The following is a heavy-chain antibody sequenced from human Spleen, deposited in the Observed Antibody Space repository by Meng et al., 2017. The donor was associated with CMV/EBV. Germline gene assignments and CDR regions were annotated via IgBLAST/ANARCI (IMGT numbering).Heavy chain of an antibody. CDR2: ISFDAKDK. Sequence: GESLKISCAASGFTFSNTPMHWVRQAPGKGLEWVAFISFDAKDKFYSHSVRGRFTISRDNSKNTLYLQMNSLRAEDTAVYYCARYAPTREDYWGQGTLVTVSS. J-gene: IGHJ4*02. D-gene: IGHD2-2*01. CDR1: GFTFSNTP. CDR3: ARYAPTREDY. V-gene: IGHV3-30*14.